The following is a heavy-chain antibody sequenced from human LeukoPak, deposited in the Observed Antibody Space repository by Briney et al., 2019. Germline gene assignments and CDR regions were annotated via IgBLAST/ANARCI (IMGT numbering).Heavy chain of an antibody. Sequence: PGGSLRLSCAASGFTFSSYSMNWVRQAPGKGLEWVSSISSSSSYIYYADSVKGRFTISRDNAKNSLYLQMNSLRAEDTAVYYCAKATYCSSTSCYAFDIWGQGTMVTVSS. CDR2: ISSSSSYI. V-gene: IGHV3-21*01. CDR3: AKATYCSSTSCYAFDI. D-gene: IGHD2-2*01. CDR1: GFTFSSYS. J-gene: IGHJ3*02.